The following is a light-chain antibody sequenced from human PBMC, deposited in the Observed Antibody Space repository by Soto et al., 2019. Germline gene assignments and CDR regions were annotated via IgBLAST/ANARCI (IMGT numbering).Light chain of an antibody. V-gene: IGKV3-11*01. J-gene: IGKJ5*01. CDR1: QSVSSN. Sequence: IGSTQSPGALSLSTGERPHLSCMASQSVSSNHLAWYQQKPGQAPRLLIYDASNRATGIPARFSGSGSGTDFTLTISSLEPEDFAVYYCQQRSNGPPITFGQGTRLENK. CDR3: QQRSNGPPIT. CDR2: DAS.